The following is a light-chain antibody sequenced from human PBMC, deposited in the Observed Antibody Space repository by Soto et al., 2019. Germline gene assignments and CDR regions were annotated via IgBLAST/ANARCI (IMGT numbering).Light chain of an antibody. Sequence: IVLTQSPGTLSLSPGERATLSCRSSETVTDRQLAWYQQKPGQAPRLLFFAISSRVAGIPDRFSDSGSGTDFTLTISRLEPEDFAMDYWQQYGTSRWTFAPGTKVEVQ. V-gene: IGKV3-20*01. CDR1: ETVTDRQ. CDR2: AIS. J-gene: IGKJ1*01. CDR3: QQYGTSRWT.